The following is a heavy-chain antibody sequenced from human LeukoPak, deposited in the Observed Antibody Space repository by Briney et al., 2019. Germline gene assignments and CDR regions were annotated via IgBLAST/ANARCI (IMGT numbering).Heavy chain of an antibody. CDR2: INPNSGGT. D-gene: IGHD6-19*01. Sequence: ASVKVSCKASGYTFTGYYMHWVRQAPGQGLEWMGWINPNSGGTNYAQKFQGWVTMTRDTSISTAYTELSRLRSDDTAVYYCARGGLIVVAAAVDYWGQGTLVTVSS. J-gene: IGHJ4*02. CDR1: GYTFTGYY. V-gene: IGHV1-2*04. CDR3: ARGGLIVVAAAVDY.